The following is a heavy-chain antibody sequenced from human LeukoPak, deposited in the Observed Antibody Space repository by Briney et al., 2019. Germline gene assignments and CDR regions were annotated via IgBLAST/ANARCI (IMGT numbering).Heavy chain of an antibody. J-gene: IGHJ4*02. Sequence: SETLSLTCTVPSGSISSTSYYWGWIRQPPGKGLEWIGSIYYSWDTYYNPSLKSRVTISVDTSKNQFSLKLSSVTAADTAVYYCATTSYYYDSPDYWGQGTLVTVSS. CDR1: SGSISSTSYY. D-gene: IGHD3-22*01. V-gene: IGHV4-39*01. CDR3: ATTSYYYDSPDY. CDR2: IYYSWDT.